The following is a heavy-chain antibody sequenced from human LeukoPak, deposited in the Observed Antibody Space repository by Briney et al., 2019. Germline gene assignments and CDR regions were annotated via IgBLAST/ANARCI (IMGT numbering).Heavy chain of an antibody. CDR2: ISAGGGST. J-gene: IGHJ4*02. D-gene: IGHD6-13*01. CDR1: GLTFSDYS. V-gene: IGHV3-23*01. Sequence: GGSLRLSCAASGLTFSDYSMTWVRQAPGKGLFWVSGISAGGGSTYYADSVKGRFSISRDNSRNTLYLQMNSLRAEDTAVYYCAKDAAGPEYWGQGTLVTVPS. CDR3: AKDAAGPEY.